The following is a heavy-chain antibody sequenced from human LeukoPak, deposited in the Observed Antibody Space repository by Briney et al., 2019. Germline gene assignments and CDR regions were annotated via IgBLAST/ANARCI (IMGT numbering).Heavy chain of an antibody. CDR3: ARTRSKVGTPTFDY. D-gene: IGHD4-23*01. Sequence: GGSLRLSCAASGFTFSDYSMNWVRQAPGKGLEWVSYINSGSSTIYYVDSVEGRFTISRDNAKNSLYLQMNSLRDEDTAVYHCARTRSKVGTPTFDYWGQGTLVTVSS. CDR1: GFTFSDYS. J-gene: IGHJ4*02. V-gene: IGHV3-48*02. CDR2: INSGSSTI.